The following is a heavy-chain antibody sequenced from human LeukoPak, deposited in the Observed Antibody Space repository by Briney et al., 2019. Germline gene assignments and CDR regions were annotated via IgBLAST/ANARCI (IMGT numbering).Heavy chain of an antibody. D-gene: IGHD6-6*01. V-gene: IGHV3-33*01. J-gene: IGHJ4*02. Sequence: GGSLRLSCAASGFTFSSYGMHWVRQAPGKGLEWVAVIWYDGSNKYYADSVKGRFTISRDNSKNTLYLQMNSLRAEDTAVYYCAGGYSSSPNFDYWGQGTLVTVSS. CDR3: AGGYSSSPNFDY. CDR1: GFTFSSYG. CDR2: IWYDGSNK.